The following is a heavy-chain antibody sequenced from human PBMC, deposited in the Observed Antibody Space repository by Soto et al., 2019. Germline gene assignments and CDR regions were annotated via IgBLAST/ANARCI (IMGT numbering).Heavy chain of an antibody. J-gene: IGHJ3*02. D-gene: IGHD2-2*01. V-gene: IGHV1-69*04. CDR2: IIPNLGIA. Sequence: SVKVSCKASGYTFTGYYMHWVRQAPGQGLEWMGRIIPNLGIANYAQKFQGRVTITTDTSTSTAYMELSSLRSEDTAVYYCARVRVPAAISAFDIWGQGTMVTVS. CDR1: GYTFTGYY. CDR3: ARVRVPAAISAFDI.